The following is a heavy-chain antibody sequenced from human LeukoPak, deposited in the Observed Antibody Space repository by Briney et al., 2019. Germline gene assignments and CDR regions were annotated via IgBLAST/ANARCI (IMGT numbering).Heavy chain of an antibody. D-gene: IGHD3-10*01. CDR2: IIPILGIA. CDR3: AKEPHLGDYGSGGNLDPFFDY. V-gene: IGHV1-69*04. Sequence: SVKVSCKASGGTFSSYAISWVRQAPGQGLEWMGRIIPILGIANYAQKFQGRVTITADKSTSTAYMELSSLRSEDTAVYYCAKEPHLGDYGSGGNLDPFFDYWGQGTLVTVSS. CDR1: GGTFSSYA. J-gene: IGHJ4*02.